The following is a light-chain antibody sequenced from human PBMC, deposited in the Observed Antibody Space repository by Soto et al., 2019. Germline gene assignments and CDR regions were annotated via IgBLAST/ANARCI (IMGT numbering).Light chain of an antibody. V-gene: IGKV3-20*01. CDR3: QHYGTSPFT. J-gene: IGKJ2*01. CDR1: QSVSSSY. CDR2: GAS. Sequence: EIELTQSPGTLSLSPGERATLSCRASQSVSSSYLAWYQQKPGQAPSLLIYGASNRATGIPDRFSGSGSGTDFTLTISRLEPEDFAVYYCQHYGTSPFTFGQGTKLEIK.